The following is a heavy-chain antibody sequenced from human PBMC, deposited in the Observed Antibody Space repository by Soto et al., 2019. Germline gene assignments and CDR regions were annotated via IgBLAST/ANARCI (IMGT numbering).Heavy chain of an antibody. CDR2: IIPIFGTA. Sequence: GASVKVSCKASGGTFSSYAISWVRQAPGQGLEWMGGIIPIFGTANYAQKFQGRVTITADESTSTAYMELSSLRSEDTAVYYCARGPQNIVVVVAATNLDYWGQGTLVTVSS. CDR1: GGTFSSYA. CDR3: ARGPQNIVVVVAATNLDY. D-gene: IGHD2-15*01. J-gene: IGHJ4*02. V-gene: IGHV1-69*13.